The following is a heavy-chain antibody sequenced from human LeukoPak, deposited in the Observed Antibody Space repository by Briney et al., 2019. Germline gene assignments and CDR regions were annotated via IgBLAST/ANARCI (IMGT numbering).Heavy chain of an antibody. Sequence: PGGSLRLSCAASGFTFNNYAMNWVRQAPGKGLEWVSLIGGSGGSTYYADSVKGRFTLSRDSSKNTLFLQMDSLRPEDTAVYYCTREWGTAADYWGQGTLVTVSS. J-gene: IGHJ4*02. CDR2: IGGSGGST. V-gene: IGHV3-23*01. D-gene: IGHD6-13*01. CDR1: GFTFNNYA. CDR3: TREWGTAADY.